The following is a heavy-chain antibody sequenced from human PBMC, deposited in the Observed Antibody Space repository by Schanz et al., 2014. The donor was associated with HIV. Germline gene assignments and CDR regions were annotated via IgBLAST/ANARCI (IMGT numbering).Heavy chain of an antibody. J-gene: IGHJ3*02. V-gene: IGHV1-69*01. CDR2: IIPIFGTT. Sequence: QVPLVQSGAALRKPGTSVKVSCMVPGGTFNSHGFGWVRQAPGQGPEWMGGIIPIFGTTNYAQKFQGRVTITADESTSTAYMELSSLRSEDTAVYYCASGRFDTVIWWGDAFLIWGRGTMVTVSS. CDR1: GGTFNSHG. CDR3: ASGRFDTVIWWGDAFLI. D-gene: IGHD5-18*01.